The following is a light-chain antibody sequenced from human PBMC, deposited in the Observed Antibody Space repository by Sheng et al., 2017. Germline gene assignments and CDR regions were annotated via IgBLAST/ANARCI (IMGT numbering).Light chain of an antibody. CDR3: QQYDNHPYT. Sequence: EIVLTQSRATLSLSPGERATLSCRASQSVSSYLAWYQQKPGQAPRLLIYDASNRATGIPARFSGSGSGTDFTLTISSLQPEDVATYYCQQYDNHPYTFGQGTKLEI. CDR2: DAS. CDR1: QSVSSY. V-gene: IGKV3-11*01. J-gene: IGKJ2*01.